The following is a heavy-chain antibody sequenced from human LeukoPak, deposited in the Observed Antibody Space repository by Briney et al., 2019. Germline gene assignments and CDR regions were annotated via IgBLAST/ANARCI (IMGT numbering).Heavy chain of an antibody. CDR1: GFTFSNAW. Sequence: GGSLRLSCAASGFTFSNAWMNWVRQAPGKGLEWVGRIKSKTDGGTTDYAAPVKGRFTISRDDSKNTLYLQMNSLRAEDTAVYYCAKSVAVAGTGNYWGQGTLVTVSS. D-gene: IGHD6-19*01. V-gene: IGHV3-15*07. J-gene: IGHJ4*02. CDR2: IKSKTDGGTT. CDR3: AKSVAVAGTGNY.